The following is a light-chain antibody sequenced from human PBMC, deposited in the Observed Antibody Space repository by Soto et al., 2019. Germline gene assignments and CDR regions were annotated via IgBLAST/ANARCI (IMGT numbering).Light chain of an antibody. CDR3: QQSYGTPLT. V-gene: IGKV1-39*01. CDR1: QSIANY. CDR2: AAS. Sequence: DIQMTQSPSSLSASVGDRITITCRASQSIANYVNWYQQKPGKAPKVLIYAASSLQSGVPSTFSGSGSGTDSTLTISSLQPEDFATYYCQQSYGTPLTFGGGTKVEIK. J-gene: IGKJ4*01.